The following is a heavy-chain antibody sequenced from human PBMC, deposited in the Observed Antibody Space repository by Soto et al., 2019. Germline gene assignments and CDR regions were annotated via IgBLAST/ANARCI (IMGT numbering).Heavy chain of an antibody. D-gene: IGHD3-10*01. V-gene: IGHV3-53*01. Sequence: ESGGGLIQPGGSLRLSCAASGFTVSSNYMSWVRQAPGKGLEWVSVIYSGGSTYYADSVKGRFTISRDNSKNTLYLQMNSLRAEDTAVYYCARFGGGDYYYGMDVWGQGTTVTVSS. CDR3: ARFGGGDYYYGMDV. J-gene: IGHJ6*02. CDR1: GFTVSSNY. CDR2: IYSGGST.